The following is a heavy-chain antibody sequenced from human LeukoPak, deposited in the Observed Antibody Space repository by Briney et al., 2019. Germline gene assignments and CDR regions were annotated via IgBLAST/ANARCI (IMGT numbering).Heavy chain of an antibody. Sequence: SQTLSLTCTVSGGSISSGGYYWSWIRQPPGKGLEWIGYIYYSGSTNYNPSLKSRVTISVDASKNQFSLKLSSVTAADTAVYYCARQGYDYDSSGDAFDIWGQGTMVTVSS. CDR2: IYYSGST. CDR3: ARQGYDYDSSGDAFDI. D-gene: IGHD3-22*01. J-gene: IGHJ3*02. V-gene: IGHV4-61*08. CDR1: GGSISSGGYY.